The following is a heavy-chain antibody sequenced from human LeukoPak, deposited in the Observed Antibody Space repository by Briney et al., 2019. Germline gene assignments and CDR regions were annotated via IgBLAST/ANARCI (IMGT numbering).Heavy chain of an antibody. J-gene: IGHJ6*03. D-gene: IGHD3-10*01. CDR3: ARFAAGGSYYYYMDV. CDR1: GFTFDDHG. V-gene: IGHV3-9*01. CDR2: ISWSSGII. Sequence: PGRSLRLSCAASGFTFDDHGMHWVRQAPGKGLEWVSGISWSSGIIGYADSVKGRFTISRDNAKNSLYLQMNSLRADDTAVYYCARFAAGGSYYYYMDVWGKGTTVTVSS.